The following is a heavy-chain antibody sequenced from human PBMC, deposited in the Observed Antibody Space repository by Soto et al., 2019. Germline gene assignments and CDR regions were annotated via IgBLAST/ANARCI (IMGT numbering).Heavy chain of an antibody. J-gene: IGHJ4*02. CDR1: GFAFASCG. Sequence: ASVEVSSKDSGFAFASCGLSWVRQSPGQGLEWMGWISAYNGNTNYAQKLQGRVTMTTDTSTSTAYMELRSLRSDDTAVYYCASEGFHKSGYSSSWYDIWGQGTLVTVSP. CDR3: ASEGFHKSGYSSSWYDI. V-gene: IGHV1-18*01. D-gene: IGHD6-13*01. CDR2: ISAYNGNT.